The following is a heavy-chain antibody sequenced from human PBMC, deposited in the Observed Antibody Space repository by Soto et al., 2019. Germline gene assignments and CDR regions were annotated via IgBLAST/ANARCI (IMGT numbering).Heavy chain of an antibody. V-gene: IGHV4-34*01. D-gene: IGHD2-15*01. J-gene: IGHJ6*03. CDR3: ARGGSVAVGWPGYYMDV. CDR1: GGSFSGYY. CDR2: INHSGST. Sequence: SETLSLTCAVYGGSFSGYYWSWIRQPPGKGLEWIGEINHSGSTNYNPSLKSRVTISVDTSKNQFSLKLSSVTAADTAVYYCARGGSVAVGWPGYYMDVWGKGTTVTVSS.